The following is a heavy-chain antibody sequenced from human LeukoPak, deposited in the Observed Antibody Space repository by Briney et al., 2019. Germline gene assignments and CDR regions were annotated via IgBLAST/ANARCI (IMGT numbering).Heavy chain of an antibody. CDR3: ARDEDPPGWFDP. CDR1: GFTFSSYS. V-gene: IGHV3-21*01. Sequence: GGSLRLSCAASGFTFSSYSMNWVRQAPGKGLEWVSSISSSSSYIYYADSVKGRFTISRDNAKNSLYLQMNSLRAEDTAVYYCARDEDPPGWFDPWGQGTLVTVSS. D-gene: IGHD2-15*01. CDR2: ISSSSSYI. J-gene: IGHJ5*02.